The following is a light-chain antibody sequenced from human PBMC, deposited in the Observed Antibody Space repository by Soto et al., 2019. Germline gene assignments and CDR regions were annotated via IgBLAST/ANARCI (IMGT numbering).Light chain of an antibody. CDR1: QSVSVSY. Sequence: EIVLTQSPGTLSLSPGERATLSCRASQSVSVSYLAWYQQKPGQAPRLLIYGASARATGIPDRFSGSGSGTSFTLNSSRPEPQDFALYYCQRYGSSSVAFGQGTKVEIK. V-gene: IGKV3-20*01. CDR2: GAS. J-gene: IGKJ1*01. CDR3: QRYGSSSVA.